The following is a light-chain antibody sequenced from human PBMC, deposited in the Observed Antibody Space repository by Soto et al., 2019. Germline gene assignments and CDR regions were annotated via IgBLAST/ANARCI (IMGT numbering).Light chain of an antibody. V-gene: IGKV3-20*01. CDR3: QQYGTTPRT. J-gene: IGKJ1*01. Sequence: EIVLTQSPGTLSLSPGERVTLSCRASQSVSNSYVAWYQQKPGQAPRLLIYGAASRATGIPDRFSGSGSGTDFTLTISRLEPEDFAVYYCQQYGTTPRTFGQGTKVDIK. CDR1: QSVSNSY. CDR2: GAA.